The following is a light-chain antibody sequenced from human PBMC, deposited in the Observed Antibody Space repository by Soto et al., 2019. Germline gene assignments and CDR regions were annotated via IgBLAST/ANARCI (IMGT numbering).Light chain of an antibody. J-gene: IGKJ4*01. V-gene: IGKV3-20*01. CDR1: QSVSSSY. CDR3: QQYGSSPLT. Sequence: EIVLTQSPGTLSLSPGERATLSCRASQSVSSSYLAWYQQKPGQAPRLLIYGASSRATGIPDRFSASGSGTTFTLPISSLEPEDFAVYYCQQYGSSPLTFGGGTKVEIK. CDR2: GAS.